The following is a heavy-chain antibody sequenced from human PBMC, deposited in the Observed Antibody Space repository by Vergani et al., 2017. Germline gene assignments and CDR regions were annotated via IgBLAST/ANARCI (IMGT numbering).Heavy chain of an antibody. V-gene: IGHV4-31*03. CDR3: ARMGGYDEGDAFRIGYFDS. CDR2: IYSTGST. D-gene: IGHD3-22*01. J-gene: IGHJ4*02. Sequence: QLHLQESGPGLVKPSQTLSLTCSVSGDSISSGVYYWNWIRQHPGKGLEWIGYIYSTGSTPHNPSLRRRINMSVDTSKNQFSLKLNSVPAADTAMYYCARMGGYDEGDAFRIGYFDSWGPGILVTVSS. CDR1: GDSISSGVYY.